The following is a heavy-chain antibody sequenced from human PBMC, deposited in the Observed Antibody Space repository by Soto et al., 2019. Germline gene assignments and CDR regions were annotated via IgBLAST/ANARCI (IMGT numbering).Heavy chain of an antibody. V-gene: IGHV3-33*01. CDR1: GFTYSSYG. J-gene: IGHJ4*02. CDR2: IWYDGSNK. Sequence: QVQLVESGGGVFQPGRSLRLSCAASGFTYSSYGMHWVRQAPGKGLEWVAVIWYDGSNKYYADSVKGRFTISRDNSKNTLYLQMNSLRAEDTAVYYCARVSGYGDYESTPNDDYWGQGTLVSVSS. D-gene: IGHD4-17*01. CDR3: ARVSGYGDYESTPNDDY.